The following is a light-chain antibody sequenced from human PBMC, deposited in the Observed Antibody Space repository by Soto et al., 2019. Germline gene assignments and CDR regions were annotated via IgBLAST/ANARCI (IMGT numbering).Light chain of an antibody. CDR1: QNIRTY. V-gene: IGKV1-39*01. Sequence: DVQMTQYTYSLSASVGDSVTITCLASQNIRTYLNWYQQKPGRAPKLLIHSASALPSGVPSRFSGSGSGTGFTLTMSGLQPEDFATYYCQQGDSTPYTFGQGSKVDI. J-gene: IGKJ2*01. CDR2: SAS. CDR3: QQGDSTPYT.